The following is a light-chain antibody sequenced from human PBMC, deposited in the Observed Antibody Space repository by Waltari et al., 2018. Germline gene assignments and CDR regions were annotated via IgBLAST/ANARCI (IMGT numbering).Light chain of an antibody. CDR2: DAS. V-gene: IGKV3-20*01. Sequence: SCRASQSGSRTLAWYQQKPGQAPRLLIYDASSRAAGIPDRFSGSGSGTDFSLTISRLEPEDFGVYYCQKYGTLPATFGQGTKVEI. CDR3: QKYGTLPAT. CDR1: QSGSRT. J-gene: IGKJ1*01.